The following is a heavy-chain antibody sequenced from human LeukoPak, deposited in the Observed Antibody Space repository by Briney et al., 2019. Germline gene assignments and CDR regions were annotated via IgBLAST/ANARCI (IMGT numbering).Heavy chain of an antibody. V-gene: IGHV3-43*01. Sequence: GGSLRLSCATSGFTFDHHSMHWVRQPPGKGLEWVSLITWDSSRTHHSGSVEGRFTISRDNSKSSLYLQMDGLRTEDTALYYCAKNNAGGDYYHRWGQGTLVTVS. CDR2: ITWDSSRT. D-gene: IGHD2-21*01. J-gene: IGHJ4*02. CDR3: AKNNAGGDYYHR. CDR1: GFTFDHHS.